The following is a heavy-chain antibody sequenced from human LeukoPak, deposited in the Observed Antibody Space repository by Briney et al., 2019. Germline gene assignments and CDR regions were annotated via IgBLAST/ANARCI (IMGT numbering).Heavy chain of an antibody. J-gene: IGHJ4*02. D-gene: IGHD6-19*01. Sequence: GGSLRLSCAASGFTFSSYSMNWVCQAPGKGLEWVSSISSSSSYIYYADSVKGRFTIARDNAKNSLYLQMNSLRAEDTAVYYCARVGSSGWYVLVYWGQGALVTVSS. CDR1: GFTFSSYS. V-gene: IGHV3-21*01. CDR2: ISSSSSYI. CDR3: ARVGSSGWYVLVY.